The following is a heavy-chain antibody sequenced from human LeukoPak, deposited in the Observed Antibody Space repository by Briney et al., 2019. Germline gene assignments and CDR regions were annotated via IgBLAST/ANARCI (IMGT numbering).Heavy chain of an antibody. Sequence: GGSLRLSCSVSGFTFSRYAMHWLRQAPGRGLEYVSAISSNGGSTYYPDSLTGRFTISRDNSKNTLYLQMSSLRAEDTALYYCAKEGTSSTWTFDYWGQGKQVTVS. CDR2: ISSNGGST. V-gene: IGHV3-64D*09. D-gene: IGHD6-13*01. J-gene: IGHJ4*02. CDR3: AKEGTSSTWTFDY. CDR1: GFTFSRYA.